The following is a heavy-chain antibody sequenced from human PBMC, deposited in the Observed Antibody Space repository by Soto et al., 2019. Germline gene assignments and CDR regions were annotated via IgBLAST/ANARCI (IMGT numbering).Heavy chain of an antibody. CDR3: ARDLEVAVAGA. J-gene: IGHJ5*02. CDR1: GFTFSSYA. Sequence: QVQLVESGGGVVQPGRSLRLSCAASGFTFSSYAMHWVRQAPGKGLEWVAVISYDGSNKYYADSVKGRFTISRDNSKNTLYLQMNSLRAEDTAVYCCARDLEVAVAGAWGQGTLVTVSS. V-gene: IGHV3-30-3*01. CDR2: ISYDGSNK. D-gene: IGHD6-19*01.